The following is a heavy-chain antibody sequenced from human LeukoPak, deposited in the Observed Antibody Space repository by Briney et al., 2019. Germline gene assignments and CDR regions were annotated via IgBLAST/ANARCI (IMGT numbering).Heavy chain of an antibody. CDR2: ISSHESTK. CDR3: ARYCSTTSCHFYGMDV. V-gene: IGHV3-48*03. J-gene: IGHJ6*02. D-gene: IGHD2-2*01. Sequence: GGSLRHSFAASGFIFRTFEMNWVGQAPGKGLDWVSYISSHESTKYYADSVKGRFTISRDNAKNAVYQQINSLRNEDTAVYYCARYCSTTSCHFYGMDVWGRGTSVTVSS. CDR1: GFIFRTFE.